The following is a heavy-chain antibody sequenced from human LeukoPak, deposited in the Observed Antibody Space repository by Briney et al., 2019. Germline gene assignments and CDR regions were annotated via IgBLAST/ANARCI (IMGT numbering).Heavy chain of an antibody. V-gene: IGHV4-39*01. CDR2: IYYSGSP. J-gene: IGHJ4*02. CDR3: ATQGSSGWYQGSDY. D-gene: IGHD6-19*01. CDR1: GGSISNTGYY. Sequence: PSEPLSLTCAVSGGSISNTGYYWGWIRQTPGKGLEWIGSIYYSGSPYYNPSLKSRVTISVDTSKNQFSLKFTSVTAADTAVYYCATQGSSGWYQGSDYWGQGTLVTVSS.